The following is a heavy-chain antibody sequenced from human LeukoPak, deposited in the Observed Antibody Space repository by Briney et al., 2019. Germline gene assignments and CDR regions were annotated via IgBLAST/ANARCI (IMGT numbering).Heavy chain of an antibody. CDR3: ARDQGVDIVATSAYYYYYMDV. CDR2: IYTSGST. J-gene: IGHJ6*03. D-gene: IGHD5-12*01. CDR1: GGSISSYY. Sequence: PSETLSLTCTVSGGSISSYYWSWIRQPAGKGLEWIGRIYTSGSTNYNPSLKSRVTMSVDTSKNQFSLKLRSVTAADTAVYYCARDQGVDIVATSAYYYYYMDVWGKGTTVTVSS. V-gene: IGHV4-4*07.